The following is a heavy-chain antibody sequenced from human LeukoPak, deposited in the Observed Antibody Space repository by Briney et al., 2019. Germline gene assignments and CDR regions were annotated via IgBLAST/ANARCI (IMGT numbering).Heavy chain of an antibody. V-gene: IGHV1-24*01. CDR1: GYTLTELS. D-gene: IGHD7-27*01. CDR3: ARGSGVRPNYYYYMDV. CDR2: FDPEDGET. J-gene: IGHJ6*03. Sequence: ASVKVSCKVSGYTLTELSMHWVRQAPGKGLEWMGGFDPEDGETIYAQKFQGRVTITADESTSTAYMELSSLRSEDTAVYYCARGSGVRPNYYYYMDVWGKGTTVTISS.